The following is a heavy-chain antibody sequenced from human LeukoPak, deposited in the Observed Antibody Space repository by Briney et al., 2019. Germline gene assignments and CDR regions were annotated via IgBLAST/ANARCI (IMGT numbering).Heavy chain of an antibody. D-gene: IGHD2-2*01. CDR2: INNDGSST. CDR1: GFTFSSYW. CDR3: ARDCRSTSCYRSGLDP. J-gene: IGHJ5*02. Sequence: GGSLRLSCAASGFTFSSYWMHWVRQAPGKGLVWVSRINNDGSSTNYADSVKGRFTISRDNAKNTLYLQMNSLRAEDTAVYYCARDCRSTSCYRSGLDPWGQGSLVTVSS. V-gene: IGHV3-74*01.